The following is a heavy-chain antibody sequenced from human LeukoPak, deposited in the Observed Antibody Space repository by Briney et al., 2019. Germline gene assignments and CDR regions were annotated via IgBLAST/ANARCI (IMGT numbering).Heavy chain of an antibody. CDR2: INWNGGST. J-gene: IGHJ4*02. D-gene: IGHD3-10*01. CDR1: EFSFDDHG. CDR3: ARDDGSGSGEY. V-gene: IGHV3-20*04. Sequence: GGSLRLCRAISEFSFDDHGMTWVRQPPGKGLEWVSSINWNGGSTGYADSVMGRFTISRDNAKNSLYLQMNSLTAEDTALYFCARDDGSGSGEYWGQGTLVTVSS.